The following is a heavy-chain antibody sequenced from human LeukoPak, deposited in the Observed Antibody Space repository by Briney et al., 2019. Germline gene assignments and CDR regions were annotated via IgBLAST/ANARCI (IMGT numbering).Heavy chain of an antibody. CDR1: GFTFSNFG. V-gene: IGHV3-33*06. Sequence: GGSLRLSCAASGFTFSNFGMHWVRQAPGKGLEWVAVIWYDGSNKYYADSVKGRFTISRDNFENTVHLQMNSLRAEDTAVYYCAKSEGYNWFDPWGQGTLVTVSS. J-gene: IGHJ5*02. CDR2: IWYDGSNK. CDR3: AKSEGYNWFDP.